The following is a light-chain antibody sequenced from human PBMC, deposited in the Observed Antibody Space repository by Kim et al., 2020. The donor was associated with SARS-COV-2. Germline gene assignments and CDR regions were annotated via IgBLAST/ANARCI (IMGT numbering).Light chain of an antibody. CDR3: QQYYTYPWT. J-gene: IGKJ1*01. V-gene: IGKV1-8*01. CDR2: DAS. Sequence: AIRMTQSPSSFSASIGERVTITCRTSQGISRNLAWYQQKPGKAPELLMYDASTLQSGVLSRFSGSGSGTDFTLTISSLQSEDSATYYCQQYYTYPWTFGQGTKVDIK. CDR1: QGISRN.